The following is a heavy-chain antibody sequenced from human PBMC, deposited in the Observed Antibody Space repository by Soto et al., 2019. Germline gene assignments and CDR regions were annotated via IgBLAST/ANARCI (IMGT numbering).Heavy chain of an antibody. V-gene: IGHV4-30-4*01. J-gene: IGHJ5*02. Sequence: SVTLSLTCTVSGGSIISGDYSWSWVRQSPGKGLEWIGHIYNSGITYYNPSLKSRVVISIDTSRNQFSLRLNSLTAADRAVYFCARGVTVFGLVSRFWFDPWGQGTVVTV. D-gene: IGHD3-3*01. CDR2: IYNSGIT. CDR1: GGSIISGDYS. CDR3: ARGVTVFGLVSRFWFDP.